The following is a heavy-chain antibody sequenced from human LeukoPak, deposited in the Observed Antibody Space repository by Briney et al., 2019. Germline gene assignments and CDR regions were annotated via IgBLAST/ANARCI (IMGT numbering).Heavy chain of an antibody. J-gene: IGHJ5*02. CDR3: ARDRHGSGSAHSFDP. V-gene: IGHV4-59*01. CDR1: GGSISSYY. CDR2: IYSTGST. D-gene: IGHD3-10*01. Sequence: SETLSLTCTVSGGSISSYYWSWLRQPPGKGLEGIGYIYSTGSTNYNPSLKSRVTISVDTSKNQFSLKLSSVTAADTAVYYCARDRHGSGSAHSFDPWGQGTLVTVSS.